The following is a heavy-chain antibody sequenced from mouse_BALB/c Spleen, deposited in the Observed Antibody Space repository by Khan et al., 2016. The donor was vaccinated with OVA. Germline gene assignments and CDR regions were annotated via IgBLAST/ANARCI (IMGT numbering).Heavy chain of an antibody. D-gene: IGHD1-1*01. Sequence: QIQLVQSGAELAKPGASVKMSCKASGYTFINYWILWIKQRPGQGLEWIGYINPSTGYTEYNQNFKDKATLTADKSSSTAYMQLSSLTSEDSTVYYCARRGLRWAFDYWGQGTTLTVSS. V-gene: IGHV1-7*01. J-gene: IGHJ2*01. CDR1: GYTFINYW. CDR2: INPSTGYT. CDR3: ARRGLRWAFDY.